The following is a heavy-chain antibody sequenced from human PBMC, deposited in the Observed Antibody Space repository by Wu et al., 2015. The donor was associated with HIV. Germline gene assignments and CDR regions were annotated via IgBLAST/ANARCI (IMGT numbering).Heavy chain of an antibody. CDR3: AGGRGGGSSSYFGLDI. D-gene: IGHD6-13*01. Sequence: QVQLQQRGAGLLKPSQTLSLTCSLYGGSFTGYYWSWIRQSPGKGLEWIGEISQSGRTNYNSALKRHFTISVDTSKNEFSLRSTSVTAADTALYYCAGGRGGGSSSYFGLDIWGEGTLVTVSS. J-gene: IGHJ6*04. CDR2: ISQSGRT. V-gene: IGHV4-34*02. CDR1: GGSFTGYY.